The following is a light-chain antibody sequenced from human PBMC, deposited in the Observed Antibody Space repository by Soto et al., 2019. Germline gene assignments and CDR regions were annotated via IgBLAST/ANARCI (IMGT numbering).Light chain of an antibody. CDR2: HAS. Sequence: DIWMTQSPSTLSASVGDRVTITCRAIQCISSWLAWYQQKPGNDPTLLLFHASNLESGVPTRFSSSGSGTEFTLTISSLQPDDFASYYCQQYNSYPWTFGQGTKVEI. J-gene: IGKJ1*01. V-gene: IGKV1-5*01. CDR1: QCISSW. CDR3: QQYNSYPWT.